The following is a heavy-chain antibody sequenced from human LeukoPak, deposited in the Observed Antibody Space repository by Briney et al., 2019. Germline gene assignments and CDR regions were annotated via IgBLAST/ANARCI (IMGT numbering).Heavy chain of an antibody. Sequence: SETLPLTCTVSGGSISSYYWSWIRQPPGKGLEWIGYIYYSGSTNYNPSLKSRVTISVDTSKNQFSLKLSSVTAADTAVYYCARHERGYSYGSLFGWFDPWGQGTLVTVSS. D-gene: IGHD5-18*01. CDR3: ARHERGYSYGSLFGWFDP. CDR2: IYYSGST. V-gene: IGHV4-59*08. CDR1: GGSISSYY. J-gene: IGHJ5*02.